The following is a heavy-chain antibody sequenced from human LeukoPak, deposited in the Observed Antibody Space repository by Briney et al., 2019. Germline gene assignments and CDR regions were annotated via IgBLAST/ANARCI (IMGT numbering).Heavy chain of an antibody. CDR2: IGGSDGRT. D-gene: IGHD3-10*01. Sequence: PSETLSLTCAVYGGSFSGYYWSWIRQPPGKGLEWVSSIGGSDGRTYYADSVKGRFTISRDNSKNTLYLQMNSLRAEDTAVYYCADPPNSGYWGQGTLVTVSS. V-gene: IGHV3-23*01. CDR3: ADPPNSGY. CDR1: GGSFSGYY. J-gene: IGHJ4*02.